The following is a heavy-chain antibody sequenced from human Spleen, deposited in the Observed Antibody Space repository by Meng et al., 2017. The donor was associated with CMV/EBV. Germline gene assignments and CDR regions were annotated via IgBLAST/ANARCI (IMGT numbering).Heavy chain of an antibody. D-gene: IGHD3-10*01. J-gene: IGHJ6*02. CDR3: ARDFIPSGYYGMDV. CDR1: GFTFSNYA. V-gene: IGHV3-30-3*01. CDR2: IGYDGSNK. Sequence: GESLKISCVASGFTFSNYAMTWVRQAPGKGLDWVAVIGYDGSNKFYGDSVKGRFTISRDNSNNTLYLQMNSLRSEDTAVYYCARDFIPSGYYGMDVWGQGTTVTVSS.